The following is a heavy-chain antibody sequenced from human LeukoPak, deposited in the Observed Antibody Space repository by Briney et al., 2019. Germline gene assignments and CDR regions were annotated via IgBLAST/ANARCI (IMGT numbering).Heavy chain of an antibody. CDR1: GGTFSSYA. D-gene: IGHD5-12*01. J-gene: IGHJ4*02. Sequence: SVKVSCKASGGTFSSYAISWVRQAPGQGLEWMGRIIPILGIANYAQKFQGRVTITADKSTSTAYMELSSLRSEDTAVYYCARVRGGSKVATIDSYDDWGRVTLVTVAS. CDR2: IIPILGIA. V-gene: IGHV1-69*04. CDR3: ARVRGGSKVATIDSYDD.